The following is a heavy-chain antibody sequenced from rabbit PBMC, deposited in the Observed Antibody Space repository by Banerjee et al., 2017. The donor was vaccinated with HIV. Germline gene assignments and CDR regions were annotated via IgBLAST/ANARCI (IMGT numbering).Heavy chain of an antibody. J-gene: IGHJ4*01. CDR1: GFSLSSSYW. CDR2: IYGGSSGST. D-gene: IGHD1-1*01. CDR3: AREYSTSPGYFKL. V-gene: IGHV1S45*01. Sequence: QEQLEESGGDLVKPEGSLTLTCTASGFSLSSSYWMCWVRQAPGKGLEWIACIYGGSSGSTYYASWAKGRFTVSKTSSTTVTLQMTSLTAADTATYFCAREYSTSPGYFKLWGPGTLVTVS.